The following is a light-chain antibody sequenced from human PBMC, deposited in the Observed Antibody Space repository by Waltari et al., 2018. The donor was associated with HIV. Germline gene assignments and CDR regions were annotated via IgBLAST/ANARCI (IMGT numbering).Light chain of an antibody. CDR1: HSIGSW. Sequence: DIQLTQFPSSLFASTVDRVTLTCRASHSIGSWLAWYQQKPWKAPKLLIYKASDLESVVPSRFSGRGSGTEFTLTISSLQPDDSATYYCQQYDTSSPTFGQGTKVEVK. CDR2: KAS. CDR3: QQYDTSSPT. J-gene: IGKJ1*01. V-gene: IGKV1-5*03.